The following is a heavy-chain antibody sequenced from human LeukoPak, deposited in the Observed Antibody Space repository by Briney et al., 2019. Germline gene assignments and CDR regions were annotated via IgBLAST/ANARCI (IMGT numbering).Heavy chain of an antibody. Sequence: SVKVSCKASGGTFSSYAISWVRQASGQGLEWRGGIIPIFGTANYAQKFQGRVTITADKSTSTAYMELSSLRSEDTAVYYCARDRVDYYYGSGSYSYWGQGTLVTVSS. D-gene: IGHD3-10*01. CDR2: IIPIFGTA. V-gene: IGHV1-69*06. CDR1: GGTFSSYA. J-gene: IGHJ4*02. CDR3: ARDRVDYYYGSGSYSY.